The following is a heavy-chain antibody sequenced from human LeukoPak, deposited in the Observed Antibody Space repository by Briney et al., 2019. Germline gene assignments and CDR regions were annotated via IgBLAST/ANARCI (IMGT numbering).Heavy chain of an antibody. CDR1: GFTFSNAW. D-gene: IGHD1-14*01. J-gene: IGHJ4*02. CDR2: IKSKSDGGTT. Sequence: GGSLRLSCAASGFTFSNAWMNWVRQTPGKGLEWVGRIKSKSDGGTTDYAAPVKGRFIISRDDLRNTLYLQMNSLKTEDTAVYYCTTVRDRTHLFTGRWGQGTLVTVSS. V-gene: IGHV3-15*07. CDR3: TTVRDRTHLFTGR.